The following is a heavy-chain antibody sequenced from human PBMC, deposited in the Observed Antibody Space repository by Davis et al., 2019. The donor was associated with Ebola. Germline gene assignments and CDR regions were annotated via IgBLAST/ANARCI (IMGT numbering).Heavy chain of an antibody. D-gene: IGHD3-22*01. CDR1: GYTFTGYY. V-gene: IGHV1-2*04. J-gene: IGHJ4*02. CDR3: ARDRYYDSSGYGN. Sequence: ASVKVSCKASGYTFTGYYMHWVRQAPGQGLEWMGWINPNSGGTNYAQKFQGWVTMTRDTSISTAYMELSRLRSDDTAVYYCARDRYYDSSGYGNWGQGTLVTVSS. CDR2: INPNSGGT.